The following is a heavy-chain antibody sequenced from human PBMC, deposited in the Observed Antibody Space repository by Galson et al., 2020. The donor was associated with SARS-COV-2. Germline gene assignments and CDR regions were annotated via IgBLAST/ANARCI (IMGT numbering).Heavy chain of an antibody. CDR3: ARLFCVGECYTPDWYFDL. J-gene: IGHJ2*01. CDR1: GYFITTGYY. Sequence: SETLSLTCTVSGYFITTGYYWGWVRQPPGQGLEWIGSMYHAGFTYYSPSLKSRASISMDTPRNRFSLRLTSVTAADTAKYYCARLFCVGECYTPDWYFDLWGRGTLVTVSS. CDR2: MYHAGFT. V-gene: IGHV4-38-2*02. D-gene: IGHD2-21*01.